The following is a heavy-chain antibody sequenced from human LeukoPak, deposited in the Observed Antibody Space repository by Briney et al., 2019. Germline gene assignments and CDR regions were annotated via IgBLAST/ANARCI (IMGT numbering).Heavy chain of an antibody. CDR3: ARGLYSSSWYVDY. CDR1: GYTFTGYY. D-gene: IGHD6-13*01. CDR2: INPNSGGT. V-gene: IGHV1-2*06. J-gene: IGHJ4*02. Sequence: ASVKVSCKASGYTFTGYYMHWVRQAPGQGLEWMGRINPNSGGTNYAQKFQGRVTMTRGTSISTAYMELSRLRSDDTAVYYCARGLYSSSWYVDYWGQGTLVTVSS.